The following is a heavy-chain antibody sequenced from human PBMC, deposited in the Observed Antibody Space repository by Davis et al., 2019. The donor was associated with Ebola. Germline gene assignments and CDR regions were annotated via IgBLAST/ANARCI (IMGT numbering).Heavy chain of an antibody. V-gene: IGHV3-23*01. Sequence: GESLKISCAASGFTFVSYAMAWVRQAPGKGLEWVSGISGFGDATYYADSVKGRFTISRDNSRAMLYLQMNSLKTEDTAVYYCMTRIAARPSGWFDPWGQGTLVTVSS. CDR1: GFTFVSYA. D-gene: IGHD6-6*01. CDR2: ISGFGDAT. J-gene: IGHJ5*02. CDR3: MTRIAARPSGWFDP.